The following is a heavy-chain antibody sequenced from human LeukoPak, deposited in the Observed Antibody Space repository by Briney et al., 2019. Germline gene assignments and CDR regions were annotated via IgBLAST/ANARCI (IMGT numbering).Heavy chain of an antibody. Sequence: PSETLSLTCAVYIDSFTNYYWNWIRQTPGKGLEWIGEVNDSGGTNINPSLRSRVILSVDTSKNQFSLKLISVTAADTAVYYCARGYKPASSKDGAFDIWGRGTVVTVSS. CDR2: VNDSGGT. D-gene: IGHD6-13*01. CDR1: IDSFTNYY. V-gene: IGHV4-34*01. J-gene: IGHJ3*02. CDR3: ARGYKPASSKDGAFDI.